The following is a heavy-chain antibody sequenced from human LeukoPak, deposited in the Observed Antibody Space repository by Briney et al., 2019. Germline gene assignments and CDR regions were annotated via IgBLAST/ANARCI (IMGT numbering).Heavy chain of an antibody. CDR2: ISAYNGNT. V-gene: IGHV1-18*01. D-gene: IGHD1-26*01. CDR1: GYTFTSYG. Sequence: GASVKVSCKASGYTFTSYGISWVRQAPGQGLEWMGWISAYNGNTNYAQKLQGRVTMTTDTSTSTAHMELRSLRSDDTAVYYCARDSGSYSGDYYYYMDVWGKGTTVTVSS. J-gene: IGHJ6*03. CDR3: ARDSGSYSGDYYYYMDV.